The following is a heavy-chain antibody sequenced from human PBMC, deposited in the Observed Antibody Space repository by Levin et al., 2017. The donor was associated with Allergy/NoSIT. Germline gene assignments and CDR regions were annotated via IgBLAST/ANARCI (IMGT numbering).Heavy chain of an antibody. Sequence: GGSLRLSCVASGFTFSDYYMSWIRQAPGKGLEWVSYISSSGSNIHYADSVEGRFSISRDNAKNSLYLQMNSLTAEDTAVYYCARDGIAYNWNDGYWGQGTLVTVSS. D-gene: IGHD1-20*01. J-gene: IGHJ4*02. CDR1: GFTFSDYY. CDR2: ISSSGSNI. CDR3: ARDGIAYNWNDGY. V-gene: IGHV3-11*01.